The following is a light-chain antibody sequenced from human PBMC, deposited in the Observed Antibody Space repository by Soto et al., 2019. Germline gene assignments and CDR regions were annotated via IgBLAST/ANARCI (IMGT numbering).Light chain of an antibody. J-gene: IGKJ4*01. CDR2: DAS. CDR1: QSVSSSY. Sequence: EXVLTQSPGTLSLSPGERATLSCRASQSVSSSYLAWYQQKPGQAPRLLIYDASSRATGIPDRFSGSGSGTDFTLTISRLEPEDFAVYYCQQYGSSSLTFGGGTKVDIK. CDR3: QQYGSSSLT. V-gene: IGKV3-20*01.